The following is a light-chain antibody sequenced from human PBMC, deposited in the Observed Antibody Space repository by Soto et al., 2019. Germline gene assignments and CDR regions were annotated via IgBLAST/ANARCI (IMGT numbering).Light chain of an antibody. J-gene: IGLJ2*01. Sequence: QPVLTQSPSAFASLGASVKLTCSLSSGHSSYAIAWHQQQPEKGPRYLMKLHSDGSHTKGDGIPDRFSGSSSGAERYLTISSLQSEDEADYYCQTWGTGIQVFGGGTKLTVL. CDR1: SGHSSYA. CDR3: QTWGTGIQV. CDR2: LHSDGSH. V-gene: IGLV4-69*01.